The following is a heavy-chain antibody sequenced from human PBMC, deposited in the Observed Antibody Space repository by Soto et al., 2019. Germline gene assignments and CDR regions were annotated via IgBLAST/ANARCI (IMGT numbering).Heavy chain of an antibody. V-gene: IGHV4-59*01. D-gene: IGHD6-6*01. J-gene: IGHJ3*02. CDR3: ARHKREGEYSSSSDAFDI. Sequence: SETLSLTCTVSGGSISSYYWSWIRQPPGKGLEWIGYIYYSGSTNYNPSLKSRVTISVDTSKNQFSLKLSSVTAADTAVYYCARHKREGEYSSSSDAFDIWGQGTMVTVSS. CDR1: GGSISSYY. CDR2: IYYSGST.